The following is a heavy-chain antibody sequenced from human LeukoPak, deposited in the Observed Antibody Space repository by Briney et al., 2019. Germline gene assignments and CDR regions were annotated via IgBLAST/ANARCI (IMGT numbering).Heavy chain of an antibody. V-gene: IGHV3-23*05. J-gene: IGHJ4*02. Sequence: PGGSLRLSCAASGFTFAASVMSWVRQAPGKGLEWVSDINSSGSFTNYAGSVKGRFTISRDNSKNTLYLQMNSLRAEDTAVYYCARLPFHNSRSNHFYFDCWGQGTLVTVSS. CDR1: GFTFAASV. CDR3: ARLPFHNSRSNHFYFDC. CDR2: INSSGSFT. D-gene: IGHD1-26*01.